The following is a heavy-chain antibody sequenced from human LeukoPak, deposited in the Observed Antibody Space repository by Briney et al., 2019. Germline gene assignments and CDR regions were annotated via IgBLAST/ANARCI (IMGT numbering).Heavy chain of an antibody. CDR3: ARDGSSWYEGY. D-gene: IGHD6-13*01. V-gene: IGHV3-21*01. Sequence: GGSLRLSCAASGFTFSTYNMNWVRQAPGKGLEWVSSISSSSSYIYYADSVKGRFTISRDNAKNSLYLQMNSLRAEDTAVYYCARDGSSWYEGYWGQGTLVTVSS. CDR1: GFTFSTYN. J-gene: IGHJ4*02. CDR2: ISSSSSYI.